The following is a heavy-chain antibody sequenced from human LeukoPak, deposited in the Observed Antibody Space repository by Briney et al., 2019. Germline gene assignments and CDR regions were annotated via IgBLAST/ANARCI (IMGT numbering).Heavy chain of an antibody. CDR3: ARDAYAWWFGEFNYNWFDP. CDR2: INPTGGST. V-gene: IGHV1-46*01. Sequence: ASVKVSCKASGYTFTSYYIHLVRQAPAPGLESMGIINPTGGSTSYAQKFQGRVTMTRDTSTSTVYMELSSLRSEDTAVYYCARDAYAWWFGEFNYNWFDPWGQGTLVTVSS. J-gene: IGHJ5*02. CDR1: GYTFTSYY. D-gene: IGHD3-10*01.